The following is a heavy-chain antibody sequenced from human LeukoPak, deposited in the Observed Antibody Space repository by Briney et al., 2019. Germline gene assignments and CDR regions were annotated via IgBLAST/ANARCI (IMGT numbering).Heavy chain of an antibody. J-gene: IGHJ6*04. CDR1: GMTFRNYW. CDR2: ISSSGSTI. CDR3: AELGITMIGGV. V-gene: IGHV3-48*03. Sequence: GGSLRLSCAASGMTFRNYWMSWVRQAPGKGLEWVSYISSSGSTIYYADSVKGRFTISRDNAKNSLYLQMNSLRAEDTAVYYCAELGITMIGGVWGKGTTVTISS. D-gene: IGHD3-10*02.